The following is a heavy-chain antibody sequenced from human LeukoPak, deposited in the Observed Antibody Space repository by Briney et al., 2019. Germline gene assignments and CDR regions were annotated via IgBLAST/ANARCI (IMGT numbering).Heavy chain of an antibody. D-gene: IGHD3-9*01. Sequence: GGSLRLSCAASGFTFSDYWMHWVRQAPGKGLVWVSRINPDGSSASYADSVKGRFTISRDNAKNTLYLQMNSLRAEDTAVYYCAKDPQIHYDILTGYHNHWGQGTLVTVSS. CDR1: GFTFSDYW. CDR3: AKDPQIHYDILTGYHNH. CDR2: INPDGSSA. V-gene: IGHV3-74*01. J-gene: IGHJ5*02.